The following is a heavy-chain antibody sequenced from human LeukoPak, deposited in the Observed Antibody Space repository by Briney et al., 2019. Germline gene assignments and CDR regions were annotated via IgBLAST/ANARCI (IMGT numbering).Heavy chain of an antibody. Sequence: ASVKVSCKASGYTFTAYYMHWLRQAPGQGLEWLGIINPSDGAASCAQKFQGRVTMTGDTSTNTVYMEVNGLRSEDTAMYYCARAKTPRSSTIFGVVIKGGVFDSWGQGTLVTVSS. CDR2: INPSDGAA. V-gene: IGHV1-46*01. D-gene: IGHD3-3*01. CDR1: GYTFTAYY. J-gene: IGHJ5*01. CDR3: ARAKTPRSSTIFGVVIKGGVFDS.